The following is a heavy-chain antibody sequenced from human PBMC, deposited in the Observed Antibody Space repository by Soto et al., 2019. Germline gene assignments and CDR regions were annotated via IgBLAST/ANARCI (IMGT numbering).Heavy chain of an antibody. Sequence: QVQLVQSGAEVKKPGASVKVSRKASGYTFTSYYMHWVRQAPGQGLEWMGIINPSGGSTSYAQKFQGRVTMTRDTSTSTVYMELSSLRSEDTAVYYCARDRPPGIFGVVRGYFDYWGQGTLVTVSS. CDR3: ARDRPPGIFGVVRGYFDY. V-gene: IGHV1-46*01. D-gene: IGHD3-3*01. J-gene: IGHJ4*02. CDR1: GYTFTSYY. CDR2: INPSGGST.